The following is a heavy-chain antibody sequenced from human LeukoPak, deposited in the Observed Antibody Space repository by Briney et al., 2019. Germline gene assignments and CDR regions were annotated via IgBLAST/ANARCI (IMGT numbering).Heavy chain of an antibody. CDR1: GYTFTSYG. J-gene: IGHJ6*02. Sequence: ASVKVSCKASGYTFTSYGISWVRQAPGQGLERMGWISAYNGNTNYAQKLQGRVTMTTDTSTSTAYMELRSVKSCDTAVYYCARDCSSTSCYWDVWGQGTTVTVSS. CDR2: ISAYNGNT. CDR3: ARDCSSTSCYWDV. V-gene: IGHV1-18*01. D-gene: IGHD2-2*01.